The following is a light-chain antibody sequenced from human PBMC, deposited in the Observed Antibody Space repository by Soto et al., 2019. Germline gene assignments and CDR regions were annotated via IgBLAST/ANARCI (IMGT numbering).Light chain of an antibody. V-gene: IGLV2-23*02. J-gene: IGLJ3*02. CDR3: CSYAFTSTWV. Sequence: QSALTQPASVSGSPGQSITISCTGTSSDVGSYNLVSWYQQHPGKVPKLMIYEVSKRPSGVSDRFSGSKSGNTASLTISGLQAEDEADYYCCSYAFTSTWVFGGGTKLTVL. CDR1: SSDVGSYNL. CDR2: EVS.